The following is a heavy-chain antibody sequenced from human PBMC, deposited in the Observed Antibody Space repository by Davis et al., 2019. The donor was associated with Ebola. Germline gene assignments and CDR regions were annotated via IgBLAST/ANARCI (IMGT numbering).Heavy chain of an antibody. J-gene: IGHJ6*04. CDR1: GFTFSSYA. V-gene: IGHV3-30*04. CDR3: AKDLGGGYDHSYYKYYGMDV. CDR2: ISYDGSNK. Sequence: GESLKISCAASGFTFSSYAMYWVRQAPGKGLEWVAVISYDGSNKYYGDSVKGRFTISRDNSKNTLNLQMNSLRAEDTAVYYCAKDLGGGYDHSYYKYYGMDVWGKGTTVTVSS. D-gene: IGHD5-12*01.